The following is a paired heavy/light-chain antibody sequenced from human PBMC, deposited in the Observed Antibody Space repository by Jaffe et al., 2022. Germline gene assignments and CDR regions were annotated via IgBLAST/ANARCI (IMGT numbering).Heavy chain of an antibody. J-gene: IGHJ3*02. V-gene: IGHV3-66*02. CDR1: GFIVTNNY. Sequence: EVQLVESGGGLVQPGGSLRLSCAVSGFIVTNNYMNWVRQAPGKGLEWVSVIYTGGSTYHADSVKGRFTISRDSSKNTLYLQMNSLRPEDTAVYYCARDGSGSHSFDIWGQGTMVTVSS. D-gene: IGHD3-22*01. CDR2: IYTGGST. CDR3: ARDGSGSHSFDI.
Light chain of an antibody. Sequence: QSALTQPASVSGSPGQSITISCTGTSSDIGSYNLVSWYQQYPGKAPKLMIYEVTKRPSGVSNRFSGSQSGNTASLTISGLQAEDEGDYYCCSYARSSTFVVFGGGTKVTVL. CDR2: EVT. CDR1: SSDIGSYNL. CDR3: CSYARSSTFVV. J-gene: IGLJ2*01. V-gene: IGLV2-23*02.